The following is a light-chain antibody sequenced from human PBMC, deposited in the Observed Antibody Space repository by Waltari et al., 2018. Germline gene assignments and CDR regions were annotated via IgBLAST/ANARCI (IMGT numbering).Light chain of an antibody. Sequence: DIVMTQSPDPLAMSLGERPTINYKSSQSVLYSANNKNYLAWYQQKPGQPPNLLIYWASTRESGVPDRFSGSGSGTDFTLTISSLQSEDFAVYYCQQYNNWPLTFGGGTKVEIK. J-gene: IGKJ4*01. CDR2: WAS. V-gene: IGKV4-1*01. CDR3: QQYNNWPLT. CDR1: QSVLYSANNKNY.